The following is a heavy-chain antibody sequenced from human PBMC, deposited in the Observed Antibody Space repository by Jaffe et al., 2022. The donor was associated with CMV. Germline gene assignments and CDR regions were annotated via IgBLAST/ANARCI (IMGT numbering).Heavy chain of an antibody. V-gene: IGHV4-39*01. J-gene: IGHJ4*02. Sequence: QLQLQESGPGLVKPSETLSLTCTVSGGSISSSSYYWGWIRQPPGKGLEWIGSIYYSGSTYYNPSLKSRVTISVDTSKNQFSLKLSSVTAADTAVYYCARHRRVVVPAAIPDYWGQGTLVTVSS. CDR2: IYYSGST. D-gene: IGHD2-2*02. CDR3: ARHRRVVVPAAIPDY. CDR1: GGSISSSSYY.